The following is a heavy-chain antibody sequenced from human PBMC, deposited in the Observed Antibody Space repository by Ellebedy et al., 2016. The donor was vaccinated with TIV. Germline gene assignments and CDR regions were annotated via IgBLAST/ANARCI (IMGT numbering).Heavy chain of an antibody. CDR2: IYYTGAT. V-gene: IGHV4-39*07. CDR1: GGSISTSGSF. D-gene: IGHD3-16*01. Sequence: SETLSLTCTVSGGSISTSGSFWGWVRQPPGKGLEWIGTIYYTGATYYNPSLQSRVVISVDTSKNQFSLKLRSLTAADTAVYFCAKDRGSHITDFWGQGTLVTVSS. CDR3: AKDRGSHITDF. J-gene: IGHJ4*02.